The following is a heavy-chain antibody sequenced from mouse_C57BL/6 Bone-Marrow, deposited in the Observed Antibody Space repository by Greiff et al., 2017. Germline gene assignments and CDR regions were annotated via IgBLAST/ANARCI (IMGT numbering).Heavy chain of an antibody. CDR1: GFSLSTFGMG. V-gene: IGHV8-8*01. D-gene: IGHD2-1*01. Sequence: QVTLNVSGPGILQPSQTLSLTCSFSGFSLSTFGMGVGWIRQPSGKGLEWLAHIWWDDDKYYNPALKSRLTISKDTSKTQIFLKIANMDTADTATYYCARILSYGNFTPDWYFDVWGTGTTVTVSS. CDR2: IWWDDDK. CDR3: ARILSYGNFTPDWYFDV. J-gene: IGHJ1*03.